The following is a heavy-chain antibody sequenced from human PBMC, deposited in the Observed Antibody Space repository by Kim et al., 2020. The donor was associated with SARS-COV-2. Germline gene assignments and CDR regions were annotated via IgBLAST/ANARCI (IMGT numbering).Heavy chain of an antibody. CDR1: GFTFSSYS. CDR2: ISSSSSYI. V-gene: IGHV3-21*01. J-gene: IGHJ4*02. CDR3: ARSWEYDYVWGSRGAGGY. D-gene: IGHD3-16*01. Sequence: GGSLRLSCAASGFTFSSYSMNWVRQAPGKGLEWVSSISSSSSYIYYADSVKGRFTISRDNAKNSLYLQMNSLRAEDTAVYYCARSWEYDYVWGSRGAGGYWGQGALVTVPS.